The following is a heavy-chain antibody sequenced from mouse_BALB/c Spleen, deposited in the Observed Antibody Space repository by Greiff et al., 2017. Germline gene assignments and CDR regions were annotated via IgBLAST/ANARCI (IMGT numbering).Heavy chain of an antibody. V-gene: IGHV2-6-7*01. Sequence: VQLKESGPGLVAPSQSLSITCTVSGFSLTGYGVNWVRQPPGKGLEWLGMIWGDGSTDYNSALKSRLSISKDNSKSQVFLKMNSLQTDDTARYYCARDRGYRYNYFDYWGQGTTLTVAS. CDR2: IWGDGST. J-gene: IGHJ2*01. CDR1: GFSLTGYG. D-gene: IGHD2-14*01. CDR3: ARDRGYRYNYFDY.